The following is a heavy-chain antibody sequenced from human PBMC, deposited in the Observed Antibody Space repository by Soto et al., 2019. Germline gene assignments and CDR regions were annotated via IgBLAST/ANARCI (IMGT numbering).Heavy chain of an antibody. CDR2: IYWDDDK. V-gene: IGHV2-5*02. Sequence: QITLKESGPTLVKPTQTLTLTCTFSGFSLSTSGVGVAWIRQPPGEALEWLALIYWDDDKRYRPSLISRLTIPKDPSKNQVVLTMTNMDPVDTATYYCAHTSPERGWGDRWGQGSLVTVSS. CDR3: AHTSPERGWGDR. J-gene: IGHJ5*02. D-gene: IGHD3-10*01. CDR1: GFSLSTSGVG.